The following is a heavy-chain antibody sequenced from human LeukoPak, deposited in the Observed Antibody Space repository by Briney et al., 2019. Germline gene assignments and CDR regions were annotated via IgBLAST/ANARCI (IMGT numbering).Heavy chain of an antibody. CDR2: IYPGNSDI. Sequence: GESLKISCKGSGDSFINYWIGWVRQMPDKGLEWMGIIYPGNSDIRYSPSFQGQVTISVDKSINTAYLQWTSLKASDTAIYYCTTGRFCSGGSCSSSFDFWGQGTLLTVPS. V-gene: IGHV5-51*01. D-gene: IGHD2-15*01. CDR3: TTGRFCSGGSCSSSFDF. CDR1: GDSFINYW. J-gene: IGHJ4*02.